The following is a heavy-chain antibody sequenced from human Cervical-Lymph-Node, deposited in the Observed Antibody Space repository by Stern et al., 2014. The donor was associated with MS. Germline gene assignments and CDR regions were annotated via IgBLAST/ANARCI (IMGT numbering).Heavy chain of an antibody. D-gene: IGHD5-12*01. CDR1: GASIHSYY. V-gene: IGHV4-59*01. Sequence: VQLVESGPGLVKPSETLSLTCAVSGASIHSYYYSWIRQTPGKGLEWIGYIYYGGNTKYNPSLKIRVTISLDTSKNQFSLQLTSVTTADTAKYFCAIGSGYGVFDHWGQGNLVTVSS. CDR3: AIGSGYGVFDH. J-gene: IGHJ4*02. CDR2: IYYGGNT.